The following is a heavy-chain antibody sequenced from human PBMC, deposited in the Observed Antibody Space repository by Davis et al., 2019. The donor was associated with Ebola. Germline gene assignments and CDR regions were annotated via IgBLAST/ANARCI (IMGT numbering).Heavy chain of an antibody. CDR1: GYTFTSYA. Sequence: ASVKVSCKASGYTFTSYAMHWVRQAPGQRLEWMGWINAGNGNTKYSQKFQGRVTITRDTSASTAYMELSSLRSEDTAVYYCARDRWLLNYYFDYWGQGTLVTVSS. CDR3: ARDRWLLNYYFDY. V-gene: IGHV1-3*01. CDR2: INAGNGNT. J-gene: IGHJ4*02. D-gene: IGHD5-12*01.